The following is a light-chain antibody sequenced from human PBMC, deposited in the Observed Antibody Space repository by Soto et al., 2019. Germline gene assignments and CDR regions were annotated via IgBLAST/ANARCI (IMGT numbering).Light chain of an antibody. CDR2: EGS. Sequence: QSALTQPASVSGSPGQSITISCTGTSSDVGRYNLVSWYQQHPGKAPKLTIYEGSKRPAGVSNRVSGSKSGNTASLTISGLQAEDEADYYCCSYAGSSTWVFVGGTKVTVL. J-gene: IGLJ3*02. CDR1: SSDVGRYNL. CDR3: CSYAGSSTWV. V-gene: IGLV2-23*01.